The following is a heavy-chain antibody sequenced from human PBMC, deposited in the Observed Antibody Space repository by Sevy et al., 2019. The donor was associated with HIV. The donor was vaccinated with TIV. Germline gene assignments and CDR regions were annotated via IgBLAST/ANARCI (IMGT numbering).Heavy chain of an antibody. CDR1: GFSFSSHG. Sequence: GGSLRLSCAASGFSFSSHGMHWVRQAPGKGLEWQSVISYDGNKKYYADSVKGRFTISRNNSKNTLYLQMNSLRPEDTAVYYCARDGGWYNYAPSDYWGQGTLVTVSS. J-gene: IGHJ4*02. CDR3: ARDGGWYNYAPSDY. V-gene: IGHV3-30*03. CDR2: ISYDGNKK. D-gene: IGHD1-1*01.